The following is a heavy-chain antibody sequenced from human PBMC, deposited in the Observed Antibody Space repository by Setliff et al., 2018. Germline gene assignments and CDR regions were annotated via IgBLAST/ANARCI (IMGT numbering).Heavy chain of an antibody. J-gene: IGHJ6*02. CDR3: VRDRTAYSYGLDV. CDR2: IYHNGNT. Sequence: KTSETLSLTCTVSGGSISPYFWSWIRQPPGKGLEWIGYIYHNGNTNFNPSLKTRVTMSVDPSKNQFALNLRSVTAADTAVYYCVRDRTAYSYGLDVWAQGTKVTVSS. CDR1: GGSISPYF. D-gene: IGHD5-18*01. V-gene: IGHV4-59*01.